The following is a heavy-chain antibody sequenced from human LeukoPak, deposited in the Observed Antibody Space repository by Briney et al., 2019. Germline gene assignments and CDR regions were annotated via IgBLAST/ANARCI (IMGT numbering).Heavy chain of an antibody. CDR2: INHSGST. D-gene: IGHD3-10*01. V-gene: IGHV4-34*01. CDR3: ASLAAGGYYYYMDV. Sequence: SETLSLTCAVYGGSFSGYYWSWIRQPPGKGLEWIGEINHSGSTNYSPSLKSRVTISVDTSKNQFSLKLSSVTAADTAVYYCASLAAGGYYYYMDVWGKGTTVTVSS. J-gene: IGHJ6*03. CDR1: GGSFSGYY.